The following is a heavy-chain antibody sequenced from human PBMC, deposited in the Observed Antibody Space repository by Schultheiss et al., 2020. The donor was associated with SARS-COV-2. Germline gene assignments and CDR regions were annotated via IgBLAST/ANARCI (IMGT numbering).Heavy chain of an antibody. Sequence: GGSLRLSCAASGFTFTNHGMHWVRQAPGKGLEFVASIRSSGRDIYYADSMQGRFTVSRDNANNSLYLQMHSLRAEDTAVYYCVRDRSWWTPYNCFDLWGRGTLVTVSS. D-gene: IGHD2-15*01. CDR1: GFTFTNHG. CDR3: VRDRSWWTPYNCFDL. V-gene: IGHV3-21*01. J-gene: IGHJ5*02. CDR2: IRSSGRDI.